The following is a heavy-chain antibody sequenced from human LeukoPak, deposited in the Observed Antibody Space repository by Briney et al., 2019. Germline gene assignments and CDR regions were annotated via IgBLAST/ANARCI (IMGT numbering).Heavy chain of an antibody. CDR2: VFHSGST. Sequence: SETLSLTCTVSGYSLSSGFYGGWIRQPPGKGLEWIATVFHSGSTYYNPSLESRVTISMDTSKNQFSLRLISVTAADTALYYCARFGTRDNCCHPGVDTWGQGTPVTVSS. CDR1: GYSLSSGFY. CDR3: ARFGTRDNCCHPGVDT. J-gene: IGHJ5*02. V-gene: IGHV4-38-2*02. D-gene: IGHD1-1*01.